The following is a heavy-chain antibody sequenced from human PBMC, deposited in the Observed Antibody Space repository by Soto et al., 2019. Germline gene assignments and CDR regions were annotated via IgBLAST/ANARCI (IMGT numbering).Heavy chain of an antibody. V-gene: IGHV3-23*01. J-gene: IGHJ3*02. D-gene: IGHD2-15*01. CDR1: VFTFISYA. Sequence: GWSLRLACASSVFTFISYAMRWVRQAPGKGLEWVSSISGSSGSTYNADFVRGRFTTSRDKSKNTLYLQMNSLRAEGTAVYYCAKDIVVVVAAGDAFDIWGQGTMVTVSS. CDR2: ISGSSGST. CDR3: AKDIVVVVAAGDAFDI.